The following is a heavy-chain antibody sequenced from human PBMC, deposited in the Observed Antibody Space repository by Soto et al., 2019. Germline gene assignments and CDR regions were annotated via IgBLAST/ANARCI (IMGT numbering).Heavy chain of an antibody. CDR3: ARLGGQQLVRPARDYYYGMDV. J-gene: IGHJ6*02. CDR2: IYPGDSDT. CDR1: GYSFTSYW. V-gene: IGHV5-51*01. D-gene: IGHD6-13*01. Sequence: PGESLKISCKGSGYSFTSYWIGWVRQMPGKGLEWMGIIYPGDSDTRYSPSFQGQVTISADKSISTAYLQWSSLKASDTAMYYCARLGGQQLVRPARDYYYGMDVWGQGTTVTVSS.